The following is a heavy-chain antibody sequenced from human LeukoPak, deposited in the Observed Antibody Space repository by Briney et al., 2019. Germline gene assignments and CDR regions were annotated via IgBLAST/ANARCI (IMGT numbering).Heavy chain of an antibody. J-gene: IGHJ4*02. CDR2: VSYEGRTQ. Sequence: GGSLRLSCAASGFTFSNYGMHWVRQSPGQGLEWVAVVSYEGRTQYYADSVKGRFTISRDNSKNTLFLQMNSLRAEDTAVYYCATSRTFDYWGQGTLVTVSS. D-gene: IGHD1-1*01. CDR3: ATSRTFDY. CDR1: GFTFSNYG. V-gene: IGHV3-30*03.